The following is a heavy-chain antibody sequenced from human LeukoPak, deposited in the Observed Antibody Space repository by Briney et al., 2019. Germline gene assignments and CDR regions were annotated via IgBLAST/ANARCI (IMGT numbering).Heavy chain of an antibody. J-gene: IGHJ4*02. V-gene: IGHV3-74*01. D-gene: IGHD5/OR15-5a*01. CDR3: ARYSREVSSY. CDR2: INTDGSAT. Sequence: GWSMILSSSASGFTFSSYWLHWFRQVPAKGLLWVARINTDGSATNYAASVKGRFTISRDNAKNTLYLQVNSLRAEDAAVYYCARYSREVSSYWGQGTLVTVSS. CDR1: GFTFSSYW.